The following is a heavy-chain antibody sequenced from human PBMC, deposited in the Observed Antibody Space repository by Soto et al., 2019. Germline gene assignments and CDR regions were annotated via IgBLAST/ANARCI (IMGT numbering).Heavy chain of an antibody. CDR2: IYHSGST. J-gene: IGHJ4*02. V-gene: IGHV4-30-2*01. Sequence: QLQLQESGSGLVKPSQTLSLTCAVSGGSISSGGYSWSWIRQPPGKGLEWIGYIYHSGSTYYNPSLKSRVTISVDRSKNQFSLKLSSVTAADTAVYYCARGDDSSGYPDYWGQGTLVTVSS. CDR3: ARGDDSSGYPDY. D-gene: IGHD3-22*01. CDR1: GGSISSGGYS.